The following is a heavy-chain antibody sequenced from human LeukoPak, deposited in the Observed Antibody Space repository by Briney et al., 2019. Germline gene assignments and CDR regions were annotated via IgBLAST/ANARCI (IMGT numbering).Heavy chain of an antibody. CDR2: IYYSAST. D-gene: IGHD4-17*01. J-gene: IGHJ4*02. CDR1: GGPISSYY. V-gene: IGHV4-59*13. Sequence: SETLSLTCTVSGGPISSYYWRWIRQPPGEGLEWIGYIYYSASTNYNPYLKSRVTISVDTSKNQFSLKLSSVTAADTAVYYCARSTTVTTDYWGQGTLVTVSS. CDR3: ARSTTVTTDY.